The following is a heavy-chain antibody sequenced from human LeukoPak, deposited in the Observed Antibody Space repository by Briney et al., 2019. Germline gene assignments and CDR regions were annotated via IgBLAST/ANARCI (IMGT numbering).Heavy chain of an antibody. J-gene: IGHJ3*02. CDR3: ARLGGYSYGYSRAFDI. CDR1: GGSISSYY. D-gene: IGHD5-18*01. Sequence: SETLSLTCTVSGGSISSYYWSWIRQPAGKGLEWIGRIYINGSTNYNPSLKSRVTMSVGTSKNQFSLKLSSVTAADTAVYYCARLGGYSYGYSRAFDIWGQGTMVTVSS. V-gene: IGHV4-4*07. CDR2: IYINGST.